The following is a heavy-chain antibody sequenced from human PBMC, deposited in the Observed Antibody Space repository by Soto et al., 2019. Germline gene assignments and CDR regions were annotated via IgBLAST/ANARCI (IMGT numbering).Heavy chain of an antibody. CDR1: GFPFNTYA. D-gene: IGHD1-26*01. V-gene: IGHV3-30*04. CDR3: ARPWREGFDC. J-gene: IGHJ4*02. Sequence: QVHLVESGGGVVQPGRSLRLSCAASGFPFNTYAMHWVRQAPGKGLEGVAFTSYDEADKYYAESVKGRFTISRDNSKNTLYLQMNSLRLEDTAVYYCARPWREGFDCWGQGTLVTVSS. CDR2: TSYDEADK.